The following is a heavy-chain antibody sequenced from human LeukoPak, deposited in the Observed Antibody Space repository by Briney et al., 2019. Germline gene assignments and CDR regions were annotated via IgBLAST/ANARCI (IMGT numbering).Heavy chain of an antibody. J-gene: IGHJ4*02. CDR3: ARDGDYYDSSVSFDY. D-gene: IGHD3-22*01. CDR2: IYHSGST. CDR1: GGSISSSNW. Sequence: SETLSLTCAVSGGSISSSNWWSWVRQPPGKGLEWIGEIYHSGSTNYNPSLKSRVTISVDTSKNQFSLKLSSVTAADTAVYYCARDGDYYDSSVSFDYWGQGTLVTVSS. V-gene: IGHV4-4*02.